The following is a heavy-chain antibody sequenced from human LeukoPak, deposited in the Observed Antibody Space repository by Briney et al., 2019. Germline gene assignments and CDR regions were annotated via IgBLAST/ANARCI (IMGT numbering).Heavy chain of an antibody. Sequence: PGGSLRLSCSTSGFSFSASAIHWVRQASGKGLEWVGRIRTKANSYATAYAASVKGNFTISRDDSKNTAYLQMNSLETEDTAVYYCVSGITVLRVEDQARPTTNDYWGQGTLVTVSS. V-gene: IGHV3-73*01. CDR3: VSGITVLRVEDQARPTTNDY. CDR1: GFSFSASA. J-gene: IGHJ4*02. CDR2: IRTKANSYAT. D-gene: IGHD3-10*01.